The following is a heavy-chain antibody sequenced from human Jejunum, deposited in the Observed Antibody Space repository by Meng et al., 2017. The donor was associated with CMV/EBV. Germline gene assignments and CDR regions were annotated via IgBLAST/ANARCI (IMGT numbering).Heavy chain of an antibody. J-gene: IGHJ4*02. CDR2: ISYNSEYK. Sequence: CAVSGFDFGPSGSSWGRQASGRGLEWISDISYNSEYKDYLQSGKSRFTISRDNAKKSLYLQMDNLRAEDTAVYFCTSGSGYPPGRINFWGQGILVTVSS. CDR3: TSGSGYPPGRINF. CDR1: GFDFGPSG. D-gene: IGHD3-22*01. V-gene: IGHV3-21*01.